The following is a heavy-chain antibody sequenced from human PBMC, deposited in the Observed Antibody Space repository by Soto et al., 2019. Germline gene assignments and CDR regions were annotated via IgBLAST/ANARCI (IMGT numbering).Heavy chain of an antibody. V-gene: IGHV4-30-2*01. CDR3: ATYTDYGAGGMDV. CDR2: IYNTGST. CDR1: GGSISSGGHS. J-gene: IGHJ6*02. Sequence: TLSLTCAVSGGSISSGGHSWSWIRQTPGKGLEWIGYIYNTGSTYYNPSLRSRVTISIDWSKNQFSLKLTSVTAADTAVYYCATYTDYGAGGMDVWGQGTTVTVSS. D-gene: IGHD4-17*01.